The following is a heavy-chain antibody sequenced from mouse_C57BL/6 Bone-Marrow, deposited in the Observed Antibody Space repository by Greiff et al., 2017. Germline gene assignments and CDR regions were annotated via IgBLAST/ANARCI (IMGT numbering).Heavy chain of an antibody. CDR2: INPRSGNT. V-gene: IGHV1-81*01. D-gene: IGHD5-5*01. Sequence: QVQLQQSGAELARPGASVKLSCKASGYTFTSYGISWVKQRTGQGLEWIGEINPRSGNTYYNEKFKGKATLTADKSSSTAYMELRSLTSEDSAVXFCAGLPYAMDYWGQGTSVTVSS. CDR1: GYTFTSYG. J-gene: IGHJ4*01. CDR3: AGLPYAMDY.